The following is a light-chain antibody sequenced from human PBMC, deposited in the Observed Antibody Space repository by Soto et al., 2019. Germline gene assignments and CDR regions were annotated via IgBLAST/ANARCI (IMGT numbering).Light chain of an antibody. CDR2: SNY. CDR1: SGSLS. CDR3: AGRDDSLSGLYV. J-gene: IGLJ1*01. V-gene: IGLV1-44*01. Sequence: QSVLTQPPSASGTPGQRVTISCSASSGSLSVDWYQHLPGTAHKLLIYSNYQRPSGVPDRFSGSKSGTSASLVISGLQSEDDADYYCAGRDDSLSGLYVFGTGTQLTVL.